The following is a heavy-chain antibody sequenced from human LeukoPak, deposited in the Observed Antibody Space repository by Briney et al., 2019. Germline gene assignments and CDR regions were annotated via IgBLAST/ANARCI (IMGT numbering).Heavy chain of an antibody. D-gene: IGHD1-26*01. CDR1: GFTFSNAW. V-gene: IGHV3-15*01. CDR2: IKSKTDGGTT. J-gene: IGHJ4*02. CDR3: TTERPPSVALGRDY. Sequence: KPGGSLRLSCAASGFTFSNAWMSWVRQAPGKGLEWVGRIKSKTDGGTTDYAAPVKGRFTISRDDSKNTLYLQMNSLKTEDTAVYYCTTERPPSVALGRDYWGQGTLVTVSS.